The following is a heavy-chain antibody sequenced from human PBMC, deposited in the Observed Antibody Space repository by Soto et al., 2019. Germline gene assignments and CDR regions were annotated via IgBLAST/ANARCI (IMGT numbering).Heavy chain of an antibody. CDR2: INEHGSET. J-gene: IGHJ4*02. D-gene: IGHD2-15*01. CDR1: EFTFRNDW. V-gene: IGHV3-7*02. CDR3: ATHSGFSKDS. Sequence: EVQLVESGGDLVQPGGSLRLSCAVSEFTFRNDWMTWVRQAPGKGLEWVANINEHGSETYYVDSVKGRFIISRDNAKSTLFLQMNSLRAEDTAVYYCATHSGFSKDSWGQGTLVTVSS.